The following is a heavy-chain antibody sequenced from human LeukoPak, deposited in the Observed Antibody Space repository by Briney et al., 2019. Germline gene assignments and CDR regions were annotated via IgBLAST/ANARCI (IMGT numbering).Heavy chain of an antibody. Sequence: GASVTVSCKASGGTFSSYAISWVRQAPGQGLEWMGGIIPIFGTANYAQKFQGRVTITTDESTSTAYMELSSLRSEDTAVYYCARISVVRGVINRVYYYYMDVWGKGTTVTVSS. D-gene: IGHD3-10*01. CDR1: GGTFSSYA. J-gene: IGHJ6*03. CDR2: IIPIFGTA. CDR3: ARISVVRGVINRVYYYYMDV. V-gene: IGHV1-69*05.